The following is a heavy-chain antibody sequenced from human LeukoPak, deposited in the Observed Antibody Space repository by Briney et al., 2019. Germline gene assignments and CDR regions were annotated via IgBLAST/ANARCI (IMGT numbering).Heavy chain of an antibody. Sequence: ETLSLTCAVSGGSISSGGYSWSWVRQAPGKGLEWVSVIYSGGSTYYADSVKGRFTISRDNSKNTLYLQMNSLRAEDTAVYYCARDARSWYCGGDCPPSYYYGMDVWGQGTTVTVSS. V-gene: IGHV3-66*01. CDR2: IYSGGST. D-gene: IGHD2-21*02. CDR1: GGSISSGGYS. CDR3: ARDARSWYCGGDCPPSYYYGMDV. J-gene: IGHJ6*02.